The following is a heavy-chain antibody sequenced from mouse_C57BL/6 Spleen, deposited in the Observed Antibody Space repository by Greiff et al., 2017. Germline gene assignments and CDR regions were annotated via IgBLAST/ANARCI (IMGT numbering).Heavy chain of an antibody. D-gene: IGHD1-1*02. CDR2: ISSGSSTI. Sequence: EVKVVESGGGLVKPGGSLKLSCAASGFTFSDYGMHWVRQAPEKGLEWVAYISSGSSTIYYADTVKGRFTISRDNAKNTLFMQMTSLRSEDTAMYYCARGWLWYFDVWGTGTTVTVSS. CDR1: GFTFSDYG. J-gene: IGHJ1*03. CDR3: ARGWLWYFDV. V-gene: IGHV5-17*01.